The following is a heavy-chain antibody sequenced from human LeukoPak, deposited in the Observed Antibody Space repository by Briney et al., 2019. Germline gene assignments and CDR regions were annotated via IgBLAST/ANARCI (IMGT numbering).Heavy chain of an antibody. CDR3: TRDPTPGTFDI. V-gene: IGHV3-33*08. J-gene: IGHJ3*02. Sequence: GGSLRLSCVVSGFTFSSYGMHWVRQAPGKGLEWVAVVWDDGNNKYYADSVKGRFTISRDNSKNTLYLQMNSLRAEDTAVYYCTRDPTPGTFDIWGQGTMVTVSS. CDR1: GFTFSSYG. CDR2: VWDDGNNK.